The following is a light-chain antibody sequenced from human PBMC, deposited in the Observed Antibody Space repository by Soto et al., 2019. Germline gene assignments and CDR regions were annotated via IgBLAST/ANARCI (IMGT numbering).Light chain of an antibody. CDR1: QNIGNY. CDR3: QQSYNSPTWT. V-gene: IGKV1-39*01. CDR2: AVS. J-gene: IGKJ1*01. Sequence: DIQMTQSPSSLSASVGDRVTITCRASQNIGNYLHWYQQKPGKAPKILIYAVSSLQTGVPSRFSGSGSGTDVTLTISSLQPEDFATFYCQQSYNSPTWTFGQGTKVEIK.